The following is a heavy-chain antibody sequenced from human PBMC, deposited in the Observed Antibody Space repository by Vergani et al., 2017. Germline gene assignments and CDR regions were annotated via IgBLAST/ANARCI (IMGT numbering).Heavy chain of an antibody. CDR2: ISYDGSNK. V-gene: IGHV3-30-3*01. CDR1: GFTFSSYA. D-gene: IGHD5-12*01. CDR3: ARDADIVATNYYYYYYMDV. J-gene: IGHJ6*03. Sequence: QVQLVESGGGVVQPGRSLRLSCAASGFTFSSYAMHWVRQAPGKGLEWVAVISYDGSNKYYADSVKGRFTISRDNSKNTLYLQMNNLRAEDTAVYYCARDADIVATNYYYYYYMDVWGKGTTVTVSS.